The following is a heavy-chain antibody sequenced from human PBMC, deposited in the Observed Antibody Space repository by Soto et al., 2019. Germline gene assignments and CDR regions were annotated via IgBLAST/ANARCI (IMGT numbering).Heavy chain of an antibody. V-gene: IGHV4-30-2*01. CDR2: IYHSGST. D-gene: IGHD3-16*01. Sequence: SETLSLTCAVSGGSISSGGYSWSWIRQPPGKGLEWIGYIYHSGSTYYNPSLKSRVTISVDRSKNQFSLKLSSVTAADTAVYYCARGRSIVVLCCDPYYIGFCCPGPLVTVFS. CDR3: ARGRSIVVLCCDPYYIGF. CDR1: GGSISSGGYS. J-gene: IGHJ4*02.